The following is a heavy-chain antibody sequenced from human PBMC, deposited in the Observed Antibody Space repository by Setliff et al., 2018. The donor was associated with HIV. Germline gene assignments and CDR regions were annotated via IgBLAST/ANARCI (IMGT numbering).Heavy chain of an antibody. CDR3: ARESLNLGELSSNPDASDI. CDR2: IYYRGGT. V-gene: IGHV4-59*01. Sequence: SETLSLTCTVSGGSINNYYWSWIRQPPGKGLEWIGYIYYRGGTNYNPSLKSRLTISVDAAKNQFSLKLSSVTTADTAVYYCARESLNLGELSSNPDASDIWGQGTMVTVSS. J-gene: IGHJ3*02. D-gene: IGHD3-16*02. CDR1: GGSINNYY.